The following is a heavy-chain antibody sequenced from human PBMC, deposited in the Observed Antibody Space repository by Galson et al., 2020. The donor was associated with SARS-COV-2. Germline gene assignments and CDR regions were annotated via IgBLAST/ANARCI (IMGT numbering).Heavy chain of an antibody. Sequence: SETLSLTCTVSGGSISSSSYYWGWIRQPPGKGLEWIGSIYYSGSTYYNPSLKSRVTISVDTSKNQFSLKLSSVTAADTAVYYCARITSGFWSGYSYRTIDYWGQGTLVTVSS. V-gene: IGHV4-39*01. CDR2: IYYSGST. D-gene: IGHD3-3*01. CDR3: ARITSGFWSGYSYRTIDY. J-gene: IGHJ4*02. CDR1: GGSISSSSYY.